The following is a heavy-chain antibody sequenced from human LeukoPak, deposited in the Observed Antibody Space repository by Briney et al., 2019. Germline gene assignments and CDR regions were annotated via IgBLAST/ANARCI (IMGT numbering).Heavy chain of an antibody. V-gene: IGHV3-21*04. J-gene: IGHJ5*02. CDR3: AKSKPWGMLRFLEWHLRGWLDP. Sequence: SGGSLSLSCAAYGFTFSSYSMTWVRQAPGKGLEWVSSISSSSSYIYYADSVKGRFTISRDNSKNRLYLQMNSLRAEDTAVYYCAKSKPWGMLRFLEWHLRGWLDPWGQGTLVTVSS. CDR2: ISSSSSYI. D-gene: IGHD3-3*01. CDR1: GFTFSSYS.